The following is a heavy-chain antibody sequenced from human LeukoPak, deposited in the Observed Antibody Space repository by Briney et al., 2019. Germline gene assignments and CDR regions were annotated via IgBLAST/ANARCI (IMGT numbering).Heavy chain of an antibody. CDR2: ISAYNGNT. CDR3: ARNSMGITIFGVAMADYYYYYGMDV. D-gene: IGHD3-3*01. V-gene: IGHV1-18*01. CDR1: GYTFTSYD. J-gene: IGHJ6*02. Sequence: ASVKVSCKASGYTFTSYDISWVRQAPGQGLEWMGWISAYNGNTNYAQKLQGRVTMTTDTSTSTAYMELRSLRSDDTAVYYCARNSMGITIFGVAMADYYYYYGMDVWGQGTTVTVSS.